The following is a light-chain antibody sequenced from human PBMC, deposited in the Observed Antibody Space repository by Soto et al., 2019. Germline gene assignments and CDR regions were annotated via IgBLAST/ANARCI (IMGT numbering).Light chain of an antibody. J-gene: IGLJ2*01. CDR2: EVT. Sequence: QSALTQPPSASGSPGQSATLSCTGTSSDVGGYNYVSWYQQHPGKAPKLMIYEVTKRPSGVPDRFSGSKSGNTASLTVSGLQAEDEADYYCSSYAGSNNFVVFGGGTKLTVL. CDR3: SSYAGSNNFVV. V-gene: IGLV2-8*01. CDR1: SSDVGGYNY.